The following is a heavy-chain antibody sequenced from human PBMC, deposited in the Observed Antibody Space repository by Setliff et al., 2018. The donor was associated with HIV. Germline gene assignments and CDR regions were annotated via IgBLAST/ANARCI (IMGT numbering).Heavy chain of an antibody. V-gene: IGHV4-4*07. D-gene: IGHD1-20*01. CDR1: GASISSYH. J-gene: IGHJ6*03. Sequence: SETLSLTCTVSGASISSYHWNWFRQPAGKGLESLGRIYTSGNMIYNPSLKSRVTMSADTSRNQLSLKLSSVTAADTAVYYCARGIGTRYNYYMDVWGRVTTVTVSS. CDR2: IYTSGNM. CDR3: ARGIGTRYNYYMDV.